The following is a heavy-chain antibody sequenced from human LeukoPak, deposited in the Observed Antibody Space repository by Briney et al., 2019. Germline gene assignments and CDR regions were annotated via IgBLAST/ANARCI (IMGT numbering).Heavy chain of an antibody. Sequence: GGSLRLSCAASGFTFSSYGMSWVRQSPGKGLEWVSGISASGGSTYYADSVKGRSTISRDNSKNTLYLQMNSLRVEDTAVYYCARSTTHPYYNYMDVWGKGTTVTLSS. V-gene: IGHV3-23*01. CDR2: ISASGGST. CDR1: GFTFSSYG. CDR3: ARSTTHPYYNYMDV. J-gene: IGHJ6*03. D-gene: IGHD4-17*01.